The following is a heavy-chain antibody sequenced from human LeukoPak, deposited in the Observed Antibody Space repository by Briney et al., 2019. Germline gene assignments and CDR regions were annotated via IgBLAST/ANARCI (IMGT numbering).Heavy chain of an antibody. CDR1: GFTFSSYA. CDR3: ARESGIAVAGTGFDY. V-gene: IGHV3-48*04. D-gene: IGHD6-19*01. CDR2: ISSSSSTI. J-gene: IGHJ4*02. Sequence: GGSLRLSCAASGFTFSSYAMSWVRQAPGKGLEWVSYISSSSSTIYYADSVKGRFTISRDNAKNSLFLQMDGLRAEDTAVYYCARESGIAVAGTGFDYWGQGTLVTVSS.